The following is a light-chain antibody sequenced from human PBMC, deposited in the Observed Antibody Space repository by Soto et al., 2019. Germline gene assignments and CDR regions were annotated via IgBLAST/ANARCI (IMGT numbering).Light chain of an antibody. J-gene: IGKJ2*01. CDR2: WAS. Sequence: DIVMTQSPDSLAVSLGEKATINCKSSQSVLHSSNNKNYLAWYQQRPGQPPKLVTNWASTRESGVPDRFSGSGFGTHYSLTISSLQAEDVAVYYCQQFYSPPYTLGQGTTLEIK. CDR1: QSVLHSSNNKNY. V-gene: IGKV4-1*01. CDR3: QQFYSPPYT.